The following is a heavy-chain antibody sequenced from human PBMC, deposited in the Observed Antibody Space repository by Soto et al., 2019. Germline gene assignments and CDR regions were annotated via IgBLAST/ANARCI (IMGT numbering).Heavy chain of an antibody. Sequence: GGSLRLSCAASGFTFSSYAMHWVRQAPGKGLEWVAVISYDGSNKYYADSVKGRFTISRDNSKNTLYLQMNSLRAEDTAVYYCARDMGYSGSYYSAFDIWGQGTMVTVSS. D-gene: IGHD1-26*01. CDR3: ARDMGYSGSYYSAFDI. J-gene: IGHJ3*02. CDR2: ISYDGSNK. CDR1: GFTFSSYA. V-gene: IGHV3-30-3*01.